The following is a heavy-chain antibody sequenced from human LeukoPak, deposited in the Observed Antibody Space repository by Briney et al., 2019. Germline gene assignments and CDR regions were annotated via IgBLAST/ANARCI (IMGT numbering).Heavy chain of an antibody. CDR1: GFTFSSYS. J-gene: IGHJ4*02. D-gene: IGHD6-13*01. V-gene: IGHV3-21*01. CDR2: ISSSSSYI. Sequence: GGSLRLSCSASGFTFSSYSMNWVRQAPGKGLEWVSSISSSSSYIYYADSVKGRFTISRDNAKNSLYLQMNSLRAEDTAVYYCARDATRPGIAAAGEIDYWGQGTLVTVSS. CDR3: ARDATRPGIAAAGEIDY.